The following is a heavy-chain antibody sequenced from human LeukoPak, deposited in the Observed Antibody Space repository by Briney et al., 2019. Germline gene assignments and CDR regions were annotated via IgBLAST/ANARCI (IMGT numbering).Heavy chain of an antibody. J-gene: IGHJ4*02. CDR3: ARAVSYYDSSGKYYFDY. D-gene: IGHD3-22*01. CDR1: GGSFSGYY. Sequence: SETLSLTCAVYGGSFSGYYWSWIRQPPGKGLEWIGEINHSGSTNYNPSLKSRVTISVDTSKNQFSLRLSSVTAADTAVYYCARAVSYYDSSGKYYFDYWAREPWSPSPQ. V-gene: IGHV4-34*01. CDR2: INHSGST.